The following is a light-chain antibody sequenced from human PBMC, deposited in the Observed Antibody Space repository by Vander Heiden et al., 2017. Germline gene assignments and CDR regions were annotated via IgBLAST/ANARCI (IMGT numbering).Light chain of an antibody. CDR3: QQHSYYPIG. CDR2: DAS. Sequence: IQMTKSRSFLSASVGDRVAITCRASQDISRYLAWYQQKPGKAPKLLIYDASTLQSGVPSRFSGSRVGTSGTQFTLTITGLQPEDSATYYCQQHSYYPIGFGGGTKVESK. CDR1: QDISRY. J-gene: IGKJ4*01. V-gene: IGKV1-9*01.